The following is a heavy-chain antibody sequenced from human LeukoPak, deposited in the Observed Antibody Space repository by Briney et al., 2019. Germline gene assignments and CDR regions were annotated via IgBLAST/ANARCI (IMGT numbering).Heavy chain of an antibody. CDR1: GFTFSSYV. CDR3: AKDQERYSSGWYLFDY. Sequence: GGSLRLSCVVSGFTFSSYVMSWVRQAPGKGLEWVSAISGSGGSTYYADSVKGRFTISRDNSKNTLYLQMNSLRAEDTAVYYCAKDQERYSSGWYLFDYWGQGTLVTVSS. J-gene: IGHJ4*02. CDR2: ISGSGGST. V-gene: IGHV3-23*01. D-gene: IGHD6-19*01.